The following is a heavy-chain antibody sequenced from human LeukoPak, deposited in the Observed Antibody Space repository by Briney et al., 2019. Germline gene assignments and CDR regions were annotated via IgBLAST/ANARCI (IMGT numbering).Heavy chain of an antibody. Sequence: SETLSLTCAVYGGSLSAYYWTWIRQPPGKGLEWIGEINHGGSTNYNPSLKSRVTISIDTSKNQFSLKLSSVTAADTAVYYCARGRIAAALGYYYYYYMDVWGKGTTVTVSS. D-gene: IGHD6-13*01. CDR2: INHGGST. CDR3: ARGRIAAALGYYYYYYMDV. J-gene: IGHJ6*03. V-gene: IGHV4-34*01. CDR1: GGSLSAYY.